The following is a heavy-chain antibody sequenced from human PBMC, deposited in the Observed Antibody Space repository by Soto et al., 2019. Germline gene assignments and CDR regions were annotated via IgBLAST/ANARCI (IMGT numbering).Heavy chain of an antibody. V-gene: IGHV4-30-2*01. CDR3: ATRPPGGAYRGVFDY. CDR2: IYYSGST. D-gene: IGHD3-10*01. Sequence: TLSLTCAVSGGSISSGGYSWSWIRQPPGKGLEWIGYIYYSGSTYYNPSLKSRVTISVDRSKNQFSLKVISVTAADTAVYYCATRPPGGAYRGVFDYWSQGTLVTVSS. J-gene: IGHJ4*02. CDR1: GGSISSGGYS.